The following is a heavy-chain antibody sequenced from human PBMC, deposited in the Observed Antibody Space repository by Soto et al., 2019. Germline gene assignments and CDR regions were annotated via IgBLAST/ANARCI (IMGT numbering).Heavy chain of an antibody. J-gene: IGHJ4*02. CDR3: ARDLDYYGSGNYYNRIDY. D-gene: IGHD3-10*01. CDR1: GGPFSDYA. V-gene: IGHV1-69*01. CDR2: IIPMFDTA. Sequence: QVQLVQSGAEVKKPGSSVKVSCKVSGGPFSDYAVSWVRQAPGQGLEWMGGIIPMFDTANYAQKFQGRVTITADESTTTAYMELSSLRSEDTAVYYCARDLDYYGSGNYYNRIDYWGQGTLVTVSS.